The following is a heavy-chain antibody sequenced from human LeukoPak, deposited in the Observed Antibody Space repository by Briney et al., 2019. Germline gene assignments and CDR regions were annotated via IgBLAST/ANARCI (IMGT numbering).Heavy chain of an antibody. D-gene: IGHD5-24*01. CDR1: GITFGSYA. J-gene: IGHJ4*02. CDR3: ARDWDYKMATIPGY. CDR2: ISYDGSNK. Sequence: PGGSLRLSCAASGITFGSYAMHWVRQAPGKGLEWVAVISYDGSNKYYADSVKGRFTISRDNSKNTLYLQMNSPRAEDTAVYFCARDWDYKMATIPGYWGQGTLVTVSS. V-gene: IGHV3-30-3*01.